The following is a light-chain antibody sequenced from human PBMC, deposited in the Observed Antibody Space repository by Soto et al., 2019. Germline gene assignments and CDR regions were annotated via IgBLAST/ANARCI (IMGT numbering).Light chain of an antibody. Sequence: EIVLTQSPGTLSLSPGERATLSCRASQSVSSNYLAWYQQKPGQAPRLLIFGATSRATGIPDRFSGSGSGTDFTLTISRLEPEDFAVYYCQQYGSSIYPFAQGTKLEIK. J-gene: IGKJ2*01. CDR2: GAT. V-gene: IGKV3-20*01. CDR3: QQYGSSIYP. CDR1: QSVSSNY.